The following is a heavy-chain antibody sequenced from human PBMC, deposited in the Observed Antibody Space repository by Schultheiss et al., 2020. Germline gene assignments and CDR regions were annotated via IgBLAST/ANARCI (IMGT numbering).Heavy chain of an antibody. CDR2: ISSSSSYI. CDR3: SRDSRSVAVPFDY. D-gene: IGHD2-15*01. CDR1: GFTFSDYY. J-gene: IGHJ4*02. Sequence: GGSLRLSCAASGFTFSDYYMSWIRQAPGKGLEWVSYISSSSSYIYYADSVKGRFTISRDNAKNSLYLQMNSLRAEDTAVYYCSRDSRSVAVPFDYWGQGTLVTVSS. V-gene: IGHV3-11*06.